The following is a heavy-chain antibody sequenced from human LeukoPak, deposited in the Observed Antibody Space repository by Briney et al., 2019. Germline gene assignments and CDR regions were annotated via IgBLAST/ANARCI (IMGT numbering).Heavy chain of an antibody. Sequence: PGRSLRLSCAASGFTFGSYGMHWVRQAPGKGLEWVAVIWYDGSNKYYADSVKGRFTISRDNSKNTLYLQMNSLRAEDTAVYYCARGPLYGDYGKTIDYWGQGTLVTVSS. CDR3: ARGPLYGDYGKTIDY. J-gene: IGHJ4*02. V-gene: IGHV3-33*01. CDR1: GFTFGSYG. CDR2: IWYDGSNK. D-gene: IGHD4-17*01.